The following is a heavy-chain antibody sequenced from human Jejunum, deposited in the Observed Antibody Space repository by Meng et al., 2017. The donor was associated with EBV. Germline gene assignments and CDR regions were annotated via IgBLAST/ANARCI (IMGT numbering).Heavy chain of an antibody. CDR3: ARRGGEGWFDP. D-gene: IGHD3-10*01. Sequence: LQLQEAGPGLVKPSETPSPTCTVSGGSISRSSYHWGWIRQPPGKGLEWIGSIYYSGSTYYNPSLKSRVTISVDTSKNQFSLKLSSVTAADTAVYYCARRGGEGWFDPWGQGTLVTVSS. CDR1: GGSISRSSYH. CDR2: IYYSGST. J-gene: IGHJ5*02. V-gene: IGHV4-39*01.